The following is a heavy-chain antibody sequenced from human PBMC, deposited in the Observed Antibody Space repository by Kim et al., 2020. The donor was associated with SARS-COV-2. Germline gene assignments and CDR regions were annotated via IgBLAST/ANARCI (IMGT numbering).Heavy chain of an antibody. Sequence: GGSLRLSCAASGFTFSSYGMHWVRQAPGKGLEWVAVISYDGSNKYYADSVKGRFTISRDNSKNTLYLQMNSLRAEDTAVYYCAKDRANTANEDYYYYYGMDVWGQGTTVTVSS. D-gene: IGHD5-18*01. V-gene: IGHV3-30*18. J-gene: IGHJ6*02. CDR3: AKDRANTANEDYYYYYGMDV. CDR1: GFTFSSYG. CDR2: ISYDGSNK.